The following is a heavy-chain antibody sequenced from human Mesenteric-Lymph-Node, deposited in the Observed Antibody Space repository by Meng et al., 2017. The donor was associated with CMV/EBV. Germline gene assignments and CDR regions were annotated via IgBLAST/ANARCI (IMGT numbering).Heavy chain of an antibody. J-gene: IGHJ4*02. D-gene: IGHD5-18*01. V-gene: IGHV1-2*02. Sequence: ASVKVSCKASGGTFSSYAISWVRQAPGQGLEWMGWINPNSGGTNYAQKFQGRVTMTRDTSISTAYMELSRLRSDDTAVYYCASGDTAMGPPDYWGQGTLVTVSS. CDR2: INPNSGGT. CDR1: GGTFSSYA. CDR3: ASGDTAMGPPDY.